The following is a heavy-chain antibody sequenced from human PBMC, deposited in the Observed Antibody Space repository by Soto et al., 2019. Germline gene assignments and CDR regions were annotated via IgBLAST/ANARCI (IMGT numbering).Heavy chain of an antibody. V-gene: IGHV3-30-3*01. CDR3: ARDQTGITTAGGGRIDY. CDR2: MSYDGSNK. D-gene: IGHD6-13*01. J-gene: IGHJ4*02. CDR1: GFTFSIYA. Sequence: QVQLVESGGGVVQPGRSLRLSCAASGFTFSIYAMHWVRQTPGTGLECVAIMSYDGSNKYYADSVKGRFTISRDNSKNTRYLQMNSLRAEDTAVYYCARDQTGITTAGGGRIDYWGQGTLVTVSS.